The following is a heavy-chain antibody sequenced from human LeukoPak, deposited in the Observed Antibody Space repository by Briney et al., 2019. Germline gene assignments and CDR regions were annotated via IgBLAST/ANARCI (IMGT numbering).Heavy chain of an antibody. D-gene: IGHD4-17*01. Sequence: PGGSLRLSCAASGFTFSGYELNWVRQAPGKGLEWVSYISTTGTTVYYADSVKGRFTISRDNVKNSLYLQMNSLRDEDTAVYYCARGGDYGDYVDFAYWGQGTLVTVSS. V-gene: IGHV3-48*03. J-gene: IGHJ4*02. CDR2: ISTTGTTV. CDR1: GFTFSGYE. CDR3: ARGGDYGDYVDFAY.